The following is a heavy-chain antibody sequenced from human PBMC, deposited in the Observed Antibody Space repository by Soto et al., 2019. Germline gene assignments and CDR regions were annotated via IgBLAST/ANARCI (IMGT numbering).Heavy chain of an antibody. D-gene: IGHD3-16*01. CDR3: ASHQALAQFAY. J-gene: IGHJ4*02. Sequence: QVQLVQSGAEVKKPGASVKVSCKASGYTFTSYGISWVRQAPGQGLEWMGWINAYNGNTKYAQKPQGRVTITTDTSTSTAYMELSSLTSDHTAFYYCASHQALAQFAYLGQGTLVTVSS. CDR2: INAYNGNT. V-gene: IGHV1-18*01. CDR1: GYTFTSYG.